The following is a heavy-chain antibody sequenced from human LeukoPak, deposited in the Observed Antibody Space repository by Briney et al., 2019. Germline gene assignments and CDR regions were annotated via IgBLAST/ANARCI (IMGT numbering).Heavy chain of an antibody. CDR1: GFTVSSYY. CDR2: IYSGGST. CDR3: ARERVAARREGFDP. Sequence: GGSLRLSCTASGFTVSSYYMTWVRQAPGKGLECVSIIYSGGSTYYADSVKGRFTISRDSSKNTLYLQMNSLRPEDTAVCYCARERVAARREGFDPWGQGTLVTVSS. V-gene: IGHV3-66*02. J-gene: IGHJ5*02. D-gene: IGHD6-6*01.